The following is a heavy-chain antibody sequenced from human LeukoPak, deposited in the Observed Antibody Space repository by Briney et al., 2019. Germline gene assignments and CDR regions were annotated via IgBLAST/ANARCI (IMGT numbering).Heavy chain of an antibody. J-gene: IGHJ4*02. D-gene: IGHD5-24*01. Sequence: GGSLRLSCAASGFTFSDHWMSWVRQAPGRGLEWVANIKQDGSEKYYVDSVKGRFTISRDNAKNSLYLQMNSLRAEDTAVYYCARVTVEMATITDFDYWGQGTLVTVSS. CDR3: ARVTVEMATITDFDY. V-gene: IGHV3-7*01. CDR1: GFTFSDHW. CDR2: IKQDGSEK.